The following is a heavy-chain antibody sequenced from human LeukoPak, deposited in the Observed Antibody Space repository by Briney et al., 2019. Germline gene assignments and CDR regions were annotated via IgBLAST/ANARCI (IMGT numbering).Heavy chain of an antibody. CDR2: IYTSGST. Sequence: SETLSLTCTVSGGSISSYYWSWIQQPAGKGLEWIGRIYTSGSTNYNPSLKSRVTMSVDTSKNQFSLKLSSVTAADTAVYYCARDRGYSSGWYESSWFDPWGQGTLVTVSS. J-gene: IGHJ5*02. V-gene: IGHV4-4*07. CDR3: ARDRGYSSGWYESSWFDP. CDR1: GGSISSYY. D-gene: IGHD6-19*01.